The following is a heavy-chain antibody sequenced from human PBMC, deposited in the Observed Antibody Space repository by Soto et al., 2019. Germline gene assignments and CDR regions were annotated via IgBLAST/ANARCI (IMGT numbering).Heavy chain of an antibody. J-gene: IGHJ4*02. CDR3: ARRSGFGGLFV. CDR2: IYYSGST. D-gene: IGHD3-10*01. V-gene: IGHV4-39*01. Sequence: QLQLQESGPGLVKPSETLSLTCTVSGGSISSSSYYWGWIRPPPGKGREWIGSIYYSGSTYYNPSLMSRITISGDTSNIQFSLTLSSVTAADTALYDRARRSGFGGLFVWGQGTLVTVSS. CDR1: GGSISSSSYY.